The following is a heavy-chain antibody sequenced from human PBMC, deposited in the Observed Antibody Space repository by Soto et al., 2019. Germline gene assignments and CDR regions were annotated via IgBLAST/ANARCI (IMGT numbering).Heavy chain of an antibody. CDR3: ASPKIAFYNWFDP. D-gene: IGHD3-3*02. Sequence: PSETLSLTCTVSGGSISSSSYYWGWIRQPPGKGLEWIGSIYYSGSTYYKPYLKSRVTKSIDTSKNQISLKQSSVTAADTAVYYCASPKIAFYNWFDPWGQGTLVTVS. J-gene: IGHJ5*02. V-gene: IGHV4-39*01. CDR1: GGSISSSSYY. CDR2: IYYSGST.